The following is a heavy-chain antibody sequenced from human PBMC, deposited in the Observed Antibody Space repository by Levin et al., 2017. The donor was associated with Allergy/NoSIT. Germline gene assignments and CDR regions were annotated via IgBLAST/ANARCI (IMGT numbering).Heavy chain of an antibody. CDR3: VKGRGSYWSAFDI. Sequence: SGGSLRLSCVASGFTFDDYGTHWVRQPPGKGLEWVAGISWSSDSIGYAGSVKGRFTISRDNAKNSLYLQMNSLRLEDTAVYYCVKGRGSYWSAFDIWGQGTMVIVSS. CDR1: GFTFDDYG. J-gene: IGHJ3*02. V-gene: IGHV3-9*01. CDR2: ISWSSDSI. D-gene: IGHD1-26*01.